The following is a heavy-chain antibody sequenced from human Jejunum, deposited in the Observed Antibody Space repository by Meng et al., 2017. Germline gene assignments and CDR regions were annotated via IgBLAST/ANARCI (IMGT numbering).Heavy chain of an antibody. D-gene: IGHD2-15*01. V-gene: IGHV3-23*01. CDR2: LSAEGDNT. CDR1: GFTFYTYP. Sequence: DVQLLESGGGLVQPGGSLRLSCAASGFTFYTYPMTWVRRAPGKGLDWVSSLSAEGDNTHYADSVMGRFSISRDNSKNTLYLHMNSLRAEDTAVYYCAKVGVGWSADNWGQGTLVTVSS. J-gene: IGHJ4*02. CDR3: AKVGVGWSADN.